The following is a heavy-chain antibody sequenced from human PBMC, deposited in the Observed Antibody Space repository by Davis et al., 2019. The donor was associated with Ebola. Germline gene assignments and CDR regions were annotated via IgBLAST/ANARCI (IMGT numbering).Heavy chain of an antibody. D-gene: IGHD6-13*01. Sequence: PGGSLRLSCAVFGGSFSGYYWSWIRQPPGKGLEWIGEINHSGSTNYNPSLKSRVTISVDTSKNQFSLKLSSVTAADTAVYYCARGGSSWLYYYYGMDVWGQGTTVTVSS. V-gene: IGHV4-34*01. CDR3: ARGGSSWLYYYYGMDV. J-gene: IGHJ6*02. CDR2: INHSGST. CDR1: GGSFSGYY.